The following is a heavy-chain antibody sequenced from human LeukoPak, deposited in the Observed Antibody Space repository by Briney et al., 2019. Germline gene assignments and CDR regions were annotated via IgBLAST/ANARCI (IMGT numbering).Heavy chain of an antibody. Sequence: KASETLSLTCTVSGGSISSYYWSWIRQLPGKGLEWIGYIYYSGSTNYNPSLKSRVTISVDTSKNQFSLKLSSVTAADTAVYYCARVHPRNYGSGSYTFDYWGQGTLVTVSS. V-gene: IGHV4-59*12. CDR2: IYYSGST. CDR1: GGSISSYY. J-gene: IGHJ4*02. CDR3: ARVHPRNYGSGSYTFDY. D-gene: IGHD3-10*01.